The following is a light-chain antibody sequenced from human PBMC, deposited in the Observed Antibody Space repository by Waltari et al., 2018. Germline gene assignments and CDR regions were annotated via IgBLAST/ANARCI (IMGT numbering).Light chain of an antibody. CDR1: ASNIGGNV. CDR2: RSD. Sequence: QSVLTQPPSASGTPGQRVTISCSGSASNIGGNVVNWYQQLAGKAPKLLIYRSDLRPSGVPDRFSGSKSGSSASLAISVLQSEDEADYFCASWDDSLNGHWVFGGGTKVTVL. J-gene: IGLJ3*02. V-gene: IGLV1-44*01. CDR3: ASWDDSLNGHWV.